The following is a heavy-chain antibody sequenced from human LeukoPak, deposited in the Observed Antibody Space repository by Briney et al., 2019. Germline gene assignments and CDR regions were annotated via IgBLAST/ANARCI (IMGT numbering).Heavy chain of an antibody. D-gene: IGHD3-3*01. V-gene: IGHV4-34*01. J-gene: IGHJ4*02. CDR2: INHSGST. CDR3: ARGRYDFWSGPNVFVY. CDR1: GGSFSGYY. Sequence: SETLSLTCAVYGGSFSGYYWSWIRQPPGQGLEWMGEINHSGSTNYNPSLKSRVTISVDTSKNQFSLKLSSVTAADTAVYYCARGRYDFWSGPNVFVYWGQGTLVTVSS.